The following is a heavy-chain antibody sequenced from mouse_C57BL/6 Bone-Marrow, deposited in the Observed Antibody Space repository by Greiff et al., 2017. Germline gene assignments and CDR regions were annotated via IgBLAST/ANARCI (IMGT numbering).Heavy chain of an antibody. CDR2: IRSKSNNYAT. D-gene: IGHD4-1*01. J-gene: IGHJ2*01. CDR3: VRHDLTGAYYFDY. Sequence: EVQLVESGGGLVQPKGSLKLSCAASRFSFNTYAMNWVRQAPGKGLEWVARIRSKSNNYATYYADSVKDRFTISRDDSESMLYLQMNNLKTEDTAMYYCVRHDLTGAYYFDYWGQGTTLTVSS. V-gene: IGHV10-1*01. CDR1: RFSFNTYA.